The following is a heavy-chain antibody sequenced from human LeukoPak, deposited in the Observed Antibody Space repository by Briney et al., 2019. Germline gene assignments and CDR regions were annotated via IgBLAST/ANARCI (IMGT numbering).Heavy chain of an antibody. CDR1: GFTFSSYA. CDR3: ARGRHYYGSGSDQDFDY. J-gene: IGHJ4*02. V-gene: IGHV3-64*01. D-gene: IGHD3-10*01. Sequence: PGGSLRLSCAASGFTFSSYATHWVRQAPGKGLEYVSAISSNGGSTYYANSVKGRFTISRDNSKNTLYLQMGSLRAEDMAVYYCARGRHYYGSGSDQDFDYWGQGTLVTVSS. CDR2: ISSNGGST.